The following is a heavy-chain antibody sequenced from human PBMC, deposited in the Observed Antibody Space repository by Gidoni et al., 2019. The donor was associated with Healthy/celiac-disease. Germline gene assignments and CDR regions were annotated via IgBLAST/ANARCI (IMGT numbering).Heavy chain of an antibody. CDR2: ISGSGGST. J-gene: IGHJ6*02. CDR1: GFTFSSYA. CDR3: ANLPYYDFWSGHYGMDV. Sequence: EVQLLESGGGLVQPGGSLRLSCAASGFTFSSYAMSWVRQAPGKGLEWVSAISGSGGSTYYADSVKVRFTISRDNSKNTLYLQMNSLRAEDTAVYYCANLPYYDFWSGHYGMDVWGQGTTVTVSS. V-gene: IGHV3-23*01. D-gene: IGHD3-3*01.